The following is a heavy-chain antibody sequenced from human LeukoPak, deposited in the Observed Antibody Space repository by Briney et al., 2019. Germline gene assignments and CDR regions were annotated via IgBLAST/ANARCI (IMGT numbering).Heavy chain of an antibody. V-gene: IGHV4-59*08. Sequence: SETLSLTCTVSGGSISSYYWSWIRQPPGKGLEWIGYIYYSGSTNYNPSLKSRVTISIDTSKNQFSPKLSSVTAADTAVYYCARLSFSGYAIDYWGQGTLVTVSS. J-gene: IGHJ4*02. CDR1: GGSISSYY. CDR2: IYYSGST. D-gene: IGHD3-22*01. CDR3: ARLSFSGYAIDY.